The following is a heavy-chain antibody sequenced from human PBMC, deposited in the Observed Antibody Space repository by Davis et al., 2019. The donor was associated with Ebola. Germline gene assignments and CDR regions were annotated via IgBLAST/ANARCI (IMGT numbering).Heavy chain of an antibody. V-gene: IGHV3-7*03. CDR1: GFTFSSYW. CDR3: AREYLGKGIQLWLHYFDY. J-gene: IGHJ4*02. D-gene: IGHD5-18*01. Sequence: GESLKISCAASGFTFSSYWMSWVRQAPGKGLEWVANIKQDESEKYYVDSVKGRFTISRDNAKNSLYLQMNSLRAEDTAVYYCAREYLGKGIQLWLHYFDYWGQGTLVTVSS. CDR2: IKQDESEK.